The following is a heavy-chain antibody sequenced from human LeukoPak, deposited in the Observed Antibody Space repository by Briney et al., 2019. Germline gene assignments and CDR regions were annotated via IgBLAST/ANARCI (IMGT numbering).Heavy chain of an antibody. J-gene: IGHJ4*02. Sequence: GRSLRLSCGASGFSFDSYGMNWVRQAPGKGLEWVAMIWYDGSNKKYADSVRGRFTISRDNSENTLYLQMNSLRSEDTAVYYCAKDGLYCTGGSCYNLLNSWGQRTLVIVSS. CDR3: AKDGLYCTGGSCYNLLNS. CDR2: IWYDGSNK. D-gene: IGHD2-15*01. V-gene: IGHV3-33*06. CDR1: GFSFDSYG.